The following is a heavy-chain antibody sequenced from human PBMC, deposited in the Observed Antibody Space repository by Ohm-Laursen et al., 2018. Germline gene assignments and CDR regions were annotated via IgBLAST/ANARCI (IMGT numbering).Heavy chain of an antibody. J-gene: IGHJ4*02. CDR2: IKSKTDGGTT. V-gene: IGHV3-15*01. Sequence: SLRLSCAASGFTFSSYAMSWVRQAPGKGLEWVGRIKSKTDGGTTDYAAPVKGRFTISRDNTKNTLYLQMNSLRDEDTAVYYCASRSPALDYWGQGTPVTVSS. CDR3: ASRSPALDY. D-gene: IGHD2-2*01. CDR1: GFTFSSYA.